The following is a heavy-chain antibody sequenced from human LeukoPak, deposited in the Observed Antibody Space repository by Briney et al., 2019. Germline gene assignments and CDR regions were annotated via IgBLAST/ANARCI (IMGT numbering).Heavy chain of an antibody. CDR1: GFTFSSYW. CDR3: ARGGVYSSRGIDY. CDR2: INQDGSEK. D-gene: IGHD6-13*01. Sequence: GGSLRLSCAASGFTFSSYWMSWVRQAPGKGLEWVANINQDGSEKYYVDSVKGRFTISRDNAKNSLYLQMNSLRAEDTAVYYCARGGVYSSRGIDYWGQGTLVTVSS. J-gene: IGHJ4*02. V-gene: IGHV3-7*04.